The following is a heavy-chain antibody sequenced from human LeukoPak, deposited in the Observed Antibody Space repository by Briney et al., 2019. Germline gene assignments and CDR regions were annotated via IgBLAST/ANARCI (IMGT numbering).Heavy chain of an antibody. Sequence: GGSLRLSCAASGFTFSSYSMNWVRQAPGKGLEWVSYISSSSSTIYYADSVKGRFTISRDNAKNSLYLQMNSLRAEDTAVYYCARHTRYRFDYWGQGTLVTVSS. J-gene: IGHJ4*02. V-gene: IGHV3-48*01. CDR3: ARHTRYRFDY. D-gene: IGHD1-14*01. CDR2: ISSSSSTI. CDR1: GFTFSSYS.